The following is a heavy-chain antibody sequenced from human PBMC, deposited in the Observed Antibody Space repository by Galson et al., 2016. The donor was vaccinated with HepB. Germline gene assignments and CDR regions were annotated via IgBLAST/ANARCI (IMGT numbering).Heavy chain of an antibody. CDR2: LSWNSGRI. CDR1: GFTFSDYA. CDR3: AKDMRRRQPNYSSSSGFDS. J-gene: IGHJ4*02. Sequence: SLRLSCAASGFTFSDYAMHWVRQAPGKGLEWVSGLSWNSGRIAYADSMKGRFTISRDNAKNSLYPQMNSLRAEDTAFYYCAKDMRRRQPNYSSSSGFDSWGQGTLVTVSS. D-gene: IGHD6-6*01. V-gene: IGHV3-9*01.